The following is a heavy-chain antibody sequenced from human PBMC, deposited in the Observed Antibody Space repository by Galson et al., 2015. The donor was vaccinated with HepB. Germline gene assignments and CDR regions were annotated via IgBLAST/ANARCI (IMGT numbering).Heavy chain of an antibody. D-gene: IGHD2-15*01. CDR1: GGSISSGGYY. CDR3: ARVDCSGGSCYPHMDV. J-gene: IGHJ6*02. V-gene: IGHV4-31*03. CDR2: IYDSGST. Sequence: TLSLTCTVSGGSISSGGYYWSWIRRHPGKGLEWIWYIYDSGSTYYNPSLKSRVTISVDTSKNQFSLNLNSVTAADTVVYYCARVDCSGGSCYPHMDVWGQGTTVTVSS.